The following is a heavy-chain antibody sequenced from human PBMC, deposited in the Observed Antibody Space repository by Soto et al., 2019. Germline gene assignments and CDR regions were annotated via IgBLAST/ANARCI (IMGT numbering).Heavy chain of an antibody. J-gene: IGHJ4*02. V-gene: IGHV3-72*01. CDR2: TKNKAKRYTT. CDR3: ARWVSGSPDN. Sequence: EVQLVESGGGLVQPGGSLRLSCAASGFTLSDHYMDWVRQAPGKGLEGVGRTKNKAKRYTTEYAASVNGRFTISRDDSKNSLYLQMNILKTEDTAVYYCARWVSGSPDNWGQGTLVTVSS. CDR1: GFTLSDHY. D-gene: IGHD1-26*01.